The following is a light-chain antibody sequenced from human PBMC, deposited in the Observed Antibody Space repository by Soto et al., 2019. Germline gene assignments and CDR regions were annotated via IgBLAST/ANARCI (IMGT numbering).Light chain of an antibody. CDR3: SSYTSITTYV. J-gene: IGLJ1*01. V-gene: IGLV2-14*01. CDR1: SSDVGGHNY. Sequence: QSALTQPASVSGSPGQSITISCTGTSSDVGGHNYVSWYQQHPGKAPKLMIYEVTNRPSGVSNRFSGSKSANTASLTSSGLQPEDEADYYCSSYTSITTYVFGTGTKVTVL. CDR2: EVT.